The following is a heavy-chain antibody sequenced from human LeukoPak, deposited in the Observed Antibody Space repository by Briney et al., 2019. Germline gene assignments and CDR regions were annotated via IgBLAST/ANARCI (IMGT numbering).Heavy chain of an antibody. Sequence: PRGCLRLSCAASGFTFNNDAMSSVRQAPRKGLERVSAICSSVGSSYYADSVKGRFTISRDNSKNTVYLQVNSLRAEDTAVYYCAKDLYTYGPRGPDYWGQGTLVTVSS. CDR2: ICSSVGSS. J-gene: IGHJ4*02. CDR3: AKDLYTYGPRGPDY. CDR1: GFTFNNDA. V-gene: IGHV3-23*01. D-gene: IGHD5-18*01.